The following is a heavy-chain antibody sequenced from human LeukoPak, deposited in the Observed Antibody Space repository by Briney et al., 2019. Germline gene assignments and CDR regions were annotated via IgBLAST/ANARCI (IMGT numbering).Heavy chain of an antibody. Sequence: PSDTLSPTRAVYGRSFSGCYWSWIRQPPGRGLEWIGEINRSGRTNYNPSLKRRLTISVDTSKNQFSLKLTSVTAAETSVYYCATKHSVGVATTPPYFDYWGQGTLVTVSS. D-gene: IGHD2-15*01. J-gene: IGHJ4*02. CDR1: GRSFSGCY. V-gene: IGHV4-34*01. CDR3: ATKHSVGVATTPPYFDY. CDR2: INRSGRT.